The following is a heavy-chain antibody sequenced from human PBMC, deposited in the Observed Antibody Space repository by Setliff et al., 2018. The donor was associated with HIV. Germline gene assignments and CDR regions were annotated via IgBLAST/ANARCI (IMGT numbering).Heavy chain of an antibody. V-gene: IGHV4-4*08. CDR1: GGSISSYY. J-gene: IGHJ4*02. CDR3: ARQFRYPNRAVAGVDY. Sequence: SETLSLTCTVSGGSISSYYWSWIRQPPGKGLEWIGSIYTSGSTYYNPSLKSRVTISVDTSKNQFSLKLSSVTAADTAIYFCARQFRYPNRAVAGVDYWGQGTLVTVS. CDR2: IYTSGST. D-gene: IGHD6-19*01.